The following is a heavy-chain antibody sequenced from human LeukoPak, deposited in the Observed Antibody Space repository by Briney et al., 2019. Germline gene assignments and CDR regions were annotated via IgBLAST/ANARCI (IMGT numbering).Heavy chain of an antibody. V-gene: IGHV6-1*01. D-gene: IGHD3-22*01. CDR1: GDSVSSNSAA. CDR3: AESSGYDEYFQH. J-gene: IGHJ1*01. Sequence: SQTLSLTCAISGDSVSSNSAAWNWIRQSPSRGLEWLGRTYYRSKWYNDYAVSVKSRITINPDTSKNQFSLQLNSATPEDTAVYYCAESSGYDEYFQHWGQGTLVTVSS. CDR2: TYYRSKWYN.